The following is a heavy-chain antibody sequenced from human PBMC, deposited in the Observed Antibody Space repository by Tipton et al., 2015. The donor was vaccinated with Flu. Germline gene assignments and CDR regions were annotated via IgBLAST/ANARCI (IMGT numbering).Heavy chain of an antibody. J-gene: IGHJ4*02. CDR3: ATAVNWYYFDY. CDR2: IYYSGST. V-gene: IGHV4-59*11. D-gene: IGHD1-1*01. CDR1: VDSIRSHY. Sequence: TLSLTCAVSVDSIRSHYWNWIQQPPGKGLEWIGYIYYSGSTNYNPSLKSRVTLSIDTSKNQFSLSLSSVTAADTAVYYCATAVNWYYFDYWGQGTLVTVSS.